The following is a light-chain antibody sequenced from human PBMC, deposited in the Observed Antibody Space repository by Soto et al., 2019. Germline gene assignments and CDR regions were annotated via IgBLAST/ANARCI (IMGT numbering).Light chain of an antibody. V-gene: IGKV1-5*03. CDR1: QSISSY. CDR2: KAS. CDR3: QQHNSYSYT. J-gene: IGKJ2*01. Sequence: DIQMTQSPSTLSASVGDRVTIACRASQSISSYLAWYQQKPGKAPNLLIYKASKLASGVPSRFIGGGSRTDFTLTINSLQPDDSATYFCQQHNSYSYTFGQGTKLEIK.